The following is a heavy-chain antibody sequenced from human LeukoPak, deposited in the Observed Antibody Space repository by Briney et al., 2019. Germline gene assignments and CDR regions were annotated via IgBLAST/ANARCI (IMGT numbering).Heavy chain of an antibody. CDR3: ARGRYSSGWYHDF. CDR1: GFTLSNFW. Sequence: GGSLRLSCAASGFTLSNFWMTWVRQAPGKGLEWVANIKHDGSETKYVDSVKGRFTISRDNAKNSLYLQMNSLRAEDTAVYFCARGRYSSGWYHDFWGQGALVTVSS. J-gene: IGHJ4*02. CDR2: IKHDGSET. V-gene: IGHV3-7*04. D-gene: IGHD6-19*01.